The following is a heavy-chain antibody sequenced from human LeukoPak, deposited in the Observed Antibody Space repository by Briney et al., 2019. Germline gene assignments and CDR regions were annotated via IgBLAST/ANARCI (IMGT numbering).Heavy chain of an antibody. Sequence: PGRSLRLSCAASGFTFSSYAMHWVRQAPGKGLEWVAVISYDGSNKYSADSVKGRFTISRDNAKNSLYLQMKRLRAEDTGLYYCAASIAYRSSWFADYWGQGTLVTVSS. CDR2: ISYDGSNK. D-gene: IGHD6-13*01. CDR1: GFTFSSYA. J-gene: IGHJ4*02. CDR3: AASIAYRSSWFADY. V-gene: IGHV3-30-3*01.